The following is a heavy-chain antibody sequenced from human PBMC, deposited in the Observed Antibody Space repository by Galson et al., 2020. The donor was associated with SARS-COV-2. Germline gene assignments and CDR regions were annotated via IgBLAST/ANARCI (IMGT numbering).Heavy chain of an antibody. V-gene: IGHV4-30-2*01. D-gene: IGHD4-17*01. CDR3: ARLHYGEYAPEAFDI. J-gene: IGHJ3*02. Sequence: SETLSLTCAVSGTSISSGSYSWHWIRQPPGKGLEWIGYISHSGGTYYNPSLKSRVTLSGDRSKNQFSLRLSSVTAADTAVYYCARLHYGEYAPEAFDIWGPGTRVTVAS. CDR2: ISHSGGT. CDR1: GTSISSGSYS.